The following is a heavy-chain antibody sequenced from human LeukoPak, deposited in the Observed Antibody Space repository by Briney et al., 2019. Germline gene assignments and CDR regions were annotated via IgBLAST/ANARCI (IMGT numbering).Heavy chain of an antibody. J-gene: IGHJ2*01. Sequence: SETLSLTCTVSGGSISSYYWSWIRQPPGKGLEWIGYIYYSGSTNYNPSLKSRVTISVDTSKNQFSLKLSSVTAADTAVYYSARTPPPDYYGSGSYGWYFDLWGRGTLVTVSS. CDR3: ARTPPPDYYGSGSYGWYFDL. V-gene: IGHV4-59*01. D-gene: IGHD3-10*01. CDR1: GGSISSYY. CDR2: IYYSGST.